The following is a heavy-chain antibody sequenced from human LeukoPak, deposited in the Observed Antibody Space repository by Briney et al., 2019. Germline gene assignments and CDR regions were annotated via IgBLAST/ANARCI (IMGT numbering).Heavy chain of an antibody. D-gene: IGHD2-2*01. Sequence: ASVKVSCKASGYTFTSYGISWVRQAPGRGLEWMGWISAYNGNTNYAQKLQGRVTMTTDTSTSTAYMELRSLRSDDTAVYYCARAPGYCSSTSCYLFAPYFDYWGQGTLVTVSS. CDR2: ISAYNGNT. CDR1: GYTFTSYG. J-gene: IGHJ4*02. CDR3: ARAPGYCSSTSCYLFAPYFDY. V-gene: IGHV1-18*01.